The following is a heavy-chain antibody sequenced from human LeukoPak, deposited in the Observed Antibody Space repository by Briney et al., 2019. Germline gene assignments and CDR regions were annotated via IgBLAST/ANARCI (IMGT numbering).Heavy chain of an antibody. CDR2: IYSGGRT. CDR3: VRGPPTPGFFHFFF. Sequence: PGGSLRLSCAVSGLTVSSNFISWVRQAPGKGLEWVSVIYSGGRTYYAGSVKGRFTISRDNSKNTVDLQMSSLRVDDSAIYYCVRGPPTPGFFHFFFWGQGTPATVSS. V-gene: IGHV3-66*01. D-gene: IGHD2-15*01. J-gene: IGHJ4*02. CDR1: GLTVSSNF.